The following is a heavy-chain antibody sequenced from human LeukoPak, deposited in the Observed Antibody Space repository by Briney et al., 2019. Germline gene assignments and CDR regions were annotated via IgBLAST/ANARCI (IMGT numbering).Heavy chain of an antibody. D-gene: IGHD4-11*01. J-gene: IGHJ4*02. CDR1: GGSIRSSSYY. CDR3: ATQGNYFRISDY. V-gene: IGHV4-39*01. CDR2: IYYNGRT. Sequence: SETPSLTCTVSGGSIRSSSYYWGWIRQPPGKGLEWIGVIYYNGRTYYNPSLKSRVTISVDTSNNQFSLKLTSVTAADTAVYYCATQGNYFRISDYWGQGTLVTVPS.